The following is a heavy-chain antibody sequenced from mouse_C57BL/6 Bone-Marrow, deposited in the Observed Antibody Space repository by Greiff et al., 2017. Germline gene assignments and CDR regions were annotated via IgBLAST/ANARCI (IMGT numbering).Heavy chain of an antibody. CDR2: IYPRRGNT. Sequence: VQLQQSGAELARPGASVKLSCKASGYTFTSYGISWVKQRTGQGLEWIGEIYPRRGNTYYTEKLQGKATLTADNSSSTAYMELRSLTAEDSAVYFGARGLFADWGQGTLVTVSA. CDR3: ARGLFAD. J-gene: IGHJ3*01. V-gene: IGHV1-81*01. CDR1: GYTFTSYG.